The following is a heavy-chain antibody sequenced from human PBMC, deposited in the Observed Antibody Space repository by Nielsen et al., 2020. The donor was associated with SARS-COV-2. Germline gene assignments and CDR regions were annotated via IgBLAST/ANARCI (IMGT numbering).Heavy chain of an antibody. V-gene: IGHV1-18*01. J-gene: IGHJ4*02. CDR1: GYTFTSYG. Sequence: ASVKVSCKASGYTFTSYGISWVRQAPGQGLEWMGWISAYNGNTNYAQKLQGRVTITRDTSASTAYMELSSLRSEDTAVYYCARLGSGRGPGEYWGQGTLVTVSS. D-gene: IGHD6-19*01. CDR3: ARLGSGRGPGEY. CDR2: ISAYNGNT.